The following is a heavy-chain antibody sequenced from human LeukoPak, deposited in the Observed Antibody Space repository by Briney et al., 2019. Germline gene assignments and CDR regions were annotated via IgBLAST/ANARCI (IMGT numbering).Heavy chain of an antibody. V-gene: IGHV1-2*02. J-gene: IGHJ4*02. D-gene: IGHD2-2*02. CDR3: ARDGPAAIQYFDY. CDR2: ISPNSGGT. Sequence: ASVKVSCKASGYTFTGFYMHWVRQAPGQGLEWMGWISPNSGGTNYAQKFQGRVTMTRDTSISTAYVELSRLRSDDTAAYYCARDGPAAIQYFDYWGQGTLVTVSS. CDR1: GYTFTGFY.